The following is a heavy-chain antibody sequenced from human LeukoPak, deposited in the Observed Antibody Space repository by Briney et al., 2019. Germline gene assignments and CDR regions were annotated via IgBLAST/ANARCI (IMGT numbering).Heavy chain of an antibody. CDR2: ISYDGSTK. CDR1: GFTFGSYG. J-gene: IGHJ4*02. CDR3: ARDRSGYYSTDY. D-gene: IGHD3-22*01. V-gene: IGHV3-30-3*01. Sequence: GGSLRLSCAASGFTFGSYGVHWVRQAPGKGLEWVPYISYDGSTKYYADSVTGRFPIFRDNSKNTVSLQMDSLTVEDTAVYYCARDRSGYYSTDYWGQGTLVTVSS.